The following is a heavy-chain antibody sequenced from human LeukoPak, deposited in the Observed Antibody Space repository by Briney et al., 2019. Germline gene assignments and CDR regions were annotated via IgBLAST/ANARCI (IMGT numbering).Heavy chain of an antibody. CDR3: VRDKSGWDDY. Sequence: PGGSLRLSCAASGFIFSSYWMHWVRQAPGKGLVWVSRINPERTTTSYADSVRGRFTISRDNAKNTLYLQMNSLRAEDTAVYYCVRDKSGWDDYWGQGTLVTVSS. CDR2: INPERTTT. CDR1: GFIFSSYW. V-gene: IGHV3-74*01. D-gene: IGHD6-19*01. J-gene: IGHJ4*02.